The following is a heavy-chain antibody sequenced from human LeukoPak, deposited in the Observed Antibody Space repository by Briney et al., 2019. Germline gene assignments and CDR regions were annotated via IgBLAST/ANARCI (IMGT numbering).Heavy chain of an antibody. D-gene: IGHD5-18*01. CDR2: ISWNSGSI. V-gene: IGHV3-9*01. J-gene: IGHJ4*02. CDR1: GFTFDDHA. Sequence: HPGGSLRLSCAASGFTFDDHAMHWVRQAPGKGLEWVSGISWNSGSIGYADSVKGRFTISRDNAKNSLYLQMNSLRAEDTALYYCAKGGYSYGYGYHFDYWGRGTLVTVSS. CDR3: AKGGYSYGYGYHFDY.